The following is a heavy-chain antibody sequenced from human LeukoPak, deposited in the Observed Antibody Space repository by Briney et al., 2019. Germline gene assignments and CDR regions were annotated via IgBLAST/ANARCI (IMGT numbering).Heavy chain of an antibody. V-gene: IGHV3-7*01. J-gene: IGHJ4*02. Sequence: GGSLRLSCAASGFTFSSYWMSWVRQAPGKGLEWVANIKQDGSEKYYVDSVKGRFTISRDNAKNSLYLQMNSLRAEDTAVCYCARDEAREAETEEHFDYWGQGTLVTVSS. CDR2: IKQDGSEK. D-gene: IGHD7-27*01. CDR1: GFTFSSYW. CDR3: ARDEAREAETEEHFDY.